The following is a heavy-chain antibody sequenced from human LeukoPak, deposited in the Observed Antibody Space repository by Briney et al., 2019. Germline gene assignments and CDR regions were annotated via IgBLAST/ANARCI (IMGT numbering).Heavy chain of an antibody. D-gene: IGHD4-17*01. CDR1: GFTFSSYA. CDR2: ISGSGGST. V-gene: IGHV3-23*01. CDR3: AKEAFRVDGGDYVNPEYFQH. J-gene: IGHJ1*01. Sequence: GGSLRLSCAASGFTFSSYAMSWVRQAPGKRLEWVSGISGSGGSTYYADSVKGRFTISRDNSKNTLYLQMNSLRAEDTAVYYCAKEAFRVDGGDYVNPEYFQHWGQGTLVTVSS.